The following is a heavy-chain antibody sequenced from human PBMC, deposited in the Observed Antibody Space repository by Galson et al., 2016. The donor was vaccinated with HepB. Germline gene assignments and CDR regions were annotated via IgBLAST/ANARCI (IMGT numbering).Heavy chain of an antibody. Sequence: SETLSLTCTVSGGSISGYYWSWIRQPPGKGLEWIGYIHHTGSTIFNPSLKSRLNMYVESSRNQFSLHLTSVTAADTAIYYCGRGSGAAQKSPDHWGQGILVTVSS. CDR3: GRGSGAAQKSPDH. V-gene: IGHV4-59*01. CDR2: IHHTGST. CDR1: GGSISGYY. J-gene: IGHJ4*02. D-gene: IGHD6-13*01.